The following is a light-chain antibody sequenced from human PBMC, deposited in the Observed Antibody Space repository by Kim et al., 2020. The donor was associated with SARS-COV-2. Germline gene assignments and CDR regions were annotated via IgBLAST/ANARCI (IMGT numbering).Light chain of an antibody. CDR3: QHFGSPPIA. CDR2: GAS. CDR1: QSVNYMH. V-gene: IGKV3-20*01. Sequence: SPGENATLSCRASQSVNYMHVVWYQQRPGQPPRLVMDGASSRVAGTPDRFSGSGSGTDFTLTISRLEPEDFAVYYCQHFGSPPIAFGQGTRLEIK. J-gene: IGKJ5*01.